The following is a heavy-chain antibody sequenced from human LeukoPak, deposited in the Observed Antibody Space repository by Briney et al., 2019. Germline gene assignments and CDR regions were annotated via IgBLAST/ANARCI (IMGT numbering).Heavy chain of an antibody. Sequence: APVKVSCKASGGTFSSYAISWVRQAPGQGLEWMGRIIPILGIANYAQKFQGRVTITADKSTSTAYMELSSLRSEDTAVYYCARDLRDGYNSPYYYGMDVWGQGTTVTVSS. CDR3: ARDLRDGYNSPYYYGMDV. CDR1: GGTFSSYA. V-gene: IGHV1-69*04. J-gene: IGHJ6*02. CDR2: IIPILGIA. D-gene: IGHD5-24*01.